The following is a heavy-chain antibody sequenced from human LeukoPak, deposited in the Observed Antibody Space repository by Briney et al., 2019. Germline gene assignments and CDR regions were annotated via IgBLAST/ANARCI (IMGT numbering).Heavy chain of an antibody. D-gene: IGHD5-24*01. CDR1: GYTFTSYD. J-gene: IGHJ4*02. CDR2: MNPNSGNT. Sequence: ASVKVSCKASGYTFTSYDINGVRQATGQGLEWMGWMNPNSGNTGYAQKFQGRVTMTRNTSISTAYMELSRLRSEDTAVYYCAKDVNGYNSGYFDYWGQGTLVTVSS. V-gene: IGHV1-8*01. CDR3: AKDVNGYNSGYFDY.